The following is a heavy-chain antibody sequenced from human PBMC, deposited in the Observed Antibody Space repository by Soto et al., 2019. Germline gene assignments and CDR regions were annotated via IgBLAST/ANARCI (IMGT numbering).Heavy chain of an antibody. J-gene: IGHJ3*02. Sequence: QVQLVQSGAEVKKPGSSVKVSCKASGGTFSSYAISWVRQAPGQGLEWMGGIIPIFGTANYAQKFQGRVTITAGESTSTAYMGLSSLRSEDTAVYYCARERRYYYDSSGYYQYAFDIWGQGTMVTVSS. V-gene: IGHV1-69*01. CDR2: IIPIFGTA. D-gene: IGHD3-22*01. CDR3: ARERRYYYDSSGYYQYAFDI. CDR1: GGTFSSYA.